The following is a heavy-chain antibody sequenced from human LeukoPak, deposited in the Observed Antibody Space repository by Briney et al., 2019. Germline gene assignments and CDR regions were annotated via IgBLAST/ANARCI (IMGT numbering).Heavy chain of an antibody. Sequence: SETLSLTCTVSGGSISSYYWSWIRQPAGKGLEWIGCIYTSGSTNYNPSLKSRVTMSVDTSKNQFSLKLSSVTAADTAVYYCARDNLLEWLLNNWFDPWGQGTLVTVSS. CDR2: IYTSGST. D-gene: IGHD3-3*01. CDR1: GGSISSYY. J-gene: IGHJ5*02. V-gene: IGHV4-4*07. CDR3: ARDNLLEWLLNNWFDP.